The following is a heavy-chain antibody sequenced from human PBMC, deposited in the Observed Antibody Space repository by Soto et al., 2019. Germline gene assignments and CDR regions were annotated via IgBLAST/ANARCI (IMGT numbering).Heavy chain of an antibody. V-gene: IGHV4-59*12. CDR2: IYYSGST. Sequence: SETLSLTCTVSGGSISSYYWSWIRQPPGKGLEWIGYIYYSGSTNYNPSLKSRVTISVDRSKNQFSLKLSSVTAADTAVYCCARGRRPFVDYCGEGTLVTVSS. J-gene: IGHJ4*02. D-gene: IGHD3-3*02. CDR1: GGSISSYY. CDR3: ARGRRPFVDY.